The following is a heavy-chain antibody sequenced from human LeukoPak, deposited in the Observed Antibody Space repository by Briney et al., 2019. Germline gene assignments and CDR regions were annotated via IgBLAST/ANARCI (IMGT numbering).Heavy chain of an antibody. CDR2: ISGSGGST. CDR1: GFTVSSNY. Sequence: GGSLRLSCAASGFTVSSNYMSWVRQAPGKGLDWVSAISGSGGSTYYADYVKGRFTISRDNSKNTLYLQMNSLRAEDTAVYYCAKGGFGYDYVWGSYRSPLDYWGQGTLVTVSS. V-gene: IGHV3-23*01. J-gene: IGHJ4*02. CDR3: AKGGFGYDYVWGSYRSPLDY. D-gene: IGHD3-16*02.